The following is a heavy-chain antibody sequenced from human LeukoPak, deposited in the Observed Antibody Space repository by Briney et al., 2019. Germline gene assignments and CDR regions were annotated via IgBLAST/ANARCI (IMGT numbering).Heavy chain of an antibody. D-gene: IGHD6-19*01. CDR3: ARQSVEVAGGSDY. CDR1: GGSISSYY. Sequence: SETLSLTCTVSGGSISSYYWSWIRQPPGKGLEWIGYIYYSGSTNYNPSLKSRVTISVDTSKNQFSLKLSSVTAADTAVYYCARQSVEVAGGSDYWGQGTLVTVSS. CDR2: IYYSGST. J-gene: IGHJ4*02. V-gene: IGHV4-59*08.